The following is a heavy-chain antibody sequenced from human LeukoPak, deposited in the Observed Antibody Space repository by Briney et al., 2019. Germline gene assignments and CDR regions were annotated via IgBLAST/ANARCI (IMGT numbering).Heavy chain of an antibody. J-gene: IGHJ6*02. CDR2: ISSSSSYI. CDR3: AGFTSSSWYYYGMDV. D-gene: IGHD6-13*01. Sequence: GGSLRLSCAASGFTFSSYSMNWVRQAPGKGLEWVSSISSSSSYIYYADSVKGRFTISRDNAKNSLYLQMNSLRAEVTAVYYCAGFTSSSWYYYGMDVWGQGTTVTVSS. V-gene: IGHV3-21*01. CDR1: GFTFSSYS.